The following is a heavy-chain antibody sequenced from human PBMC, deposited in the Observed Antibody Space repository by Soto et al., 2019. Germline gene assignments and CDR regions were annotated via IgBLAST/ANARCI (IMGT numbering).Heavy chain of an antibody. V-gene: IGHV1-8*01. CDR2: LNPHSGKA. Sequence: QVQLVQSGAEVKKPGASVKVSCKASGYTFTIHDIHWVRQAPGQGLEWMAGLNPHSGKAAYAQRFQGRLTMTGNAYTSTAYMELSGLRSEDTAMYYCARVSSIAARRSYDSWGQGTLVTVSS. CDR3: ARVSSIAARRSYDS. CDR1: GYTFTIHD. D-gene: IGHD6-6*01. J-gene: IGHJ4*02.